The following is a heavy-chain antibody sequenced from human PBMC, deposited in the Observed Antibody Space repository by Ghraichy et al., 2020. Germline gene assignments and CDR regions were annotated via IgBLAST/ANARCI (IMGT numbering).Heavy chain of an antibody. CDR3: AKDMVVLRTLEWLLFFDA. Sequence: GSLRLSCAASGFSFSTYTMTWVRQAPGKGLEWVSSITDSGYNTYYADSVKGRFTISRDNSRNTLSLQMNSLRAEDEAIYYCAKDMVVLRTLEWLLFFDAWGQGSLVTVSS. CDR2: ITDSGYNT. CDR1: GFSFSTYT. D-gene: IGHD3-3*01. V-gene: IGHV3-23*01. J-gene: IGHJ5*02.